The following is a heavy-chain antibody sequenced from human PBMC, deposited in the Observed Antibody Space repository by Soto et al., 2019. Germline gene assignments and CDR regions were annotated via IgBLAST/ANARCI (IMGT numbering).Heavy chain of an antibody. Sequence: ASVKVSCKASGGTFSSYAISWVRQAPGQGLEWMGGIIPIFGTANYAQKFQGRVTITRDTSASTAYMELSSLRSEDTAVYYCARDRTVLWFGVSAFDIWGQGTMVTISS. CDR2: IIPIFGTA. CDR1: GGTFSSYA. CDR3: ARDRTVLWFGVSAFDI. J-gene: IGHJ3*02. D-gene: IGHD3-10*01. V-gene: IGHV1-69*05.